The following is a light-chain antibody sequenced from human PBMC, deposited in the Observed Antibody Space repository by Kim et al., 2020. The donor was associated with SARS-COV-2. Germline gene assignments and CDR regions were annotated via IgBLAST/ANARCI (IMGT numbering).Light chain of an antibody. CDR1: NIGSKS. J-gene: IGLJ2*01. Sequence: KPARITWGGNNIGSKSVHWYQQKPGQAPVLVIYYDSDRPSGIPERFSGSNSGNTATLTISRVEAGDEADYYCQVWDSSSDHTVFGGGTKLTVL. CDR3: QVWDSSSDHTV. V-gene: IGLV3-21*04. CDR2: YDS.